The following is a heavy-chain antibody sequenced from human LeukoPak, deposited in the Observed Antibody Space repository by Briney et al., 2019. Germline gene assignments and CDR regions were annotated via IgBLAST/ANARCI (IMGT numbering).Heavy chain of an antibody. Sequence: SVKVSCKASGGTFSSYAISWVRQAPGQRLEWMGGIIPIFGTANYAQKFQGRVTITTDESTSTAYMELTSLRSEDTAVYYCARDLTYYYGSGSQRSHWFDPWGQGTLVTVSS. CDR1: GGTFSSYA. V-gene: IGHV1-69*05. D-gene: IGHD3-10*01. CDR3: ARDLTYYYGSGSQRSHWFDP. CDR2: IIPIFGTA. J-gene: IGHJ5*02.